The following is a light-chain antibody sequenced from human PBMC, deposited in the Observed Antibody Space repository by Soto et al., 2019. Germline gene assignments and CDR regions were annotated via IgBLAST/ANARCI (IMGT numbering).Light chain of an antibody. Sequence: PATLSVSPGEGATLSCRASQSVSSNLVWYQHKPGQAPRLLIYGASTRATDIPARFSGSGSGTDFTLTISSLQSEDYAVYYCQQYINLHRAFGCGPKVD. CDR3: QQYINLHRA. J-gene: IGKJ3*01. CDR1: QSVSSN. CDR2: GAS. V-gene: IGKV3-15*01.